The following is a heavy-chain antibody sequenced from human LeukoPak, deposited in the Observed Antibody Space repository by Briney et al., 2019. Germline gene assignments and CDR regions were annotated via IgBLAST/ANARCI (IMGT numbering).Heavy chain of an antibody. D-gene: IGHD3-10*01. Sequence: SETLSLTCAVYGGSFSGYYWSWIRQPPGKELEWIGEINHSGSTNYNPSLKSRVTISVDTSKNQFSLKLSSVTAADTAVYYCASSHYLRYWGQGTLVTVSS. V-gene: IGHV4-34*01. CDR1: GGSFSGYY. J-gene: IGHJ4*02. CDR3: ASSHYLRY. CDR2: INHSGST.